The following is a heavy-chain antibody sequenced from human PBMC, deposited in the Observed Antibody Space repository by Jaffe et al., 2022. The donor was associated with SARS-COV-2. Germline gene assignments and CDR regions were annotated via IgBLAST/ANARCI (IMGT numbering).Heavy chain of an antibody. CDR2: IIPIFGTA. Sequence: QVQLVQSGAEVKKPGSSVKVSCKASGGTFSSYAISWVRQAPGQGLEWMGGIIPIFGTANYAQKFQGRVTITADESTSTAYMELSSLRSEDTAVYYCASGDIVVVPAAKPRGPYYYYGMDVWGQGTTVTVSS. CDR1: GGTFSSYA. V-gene: IGHV1-69*01. D-gene: IGHD2-2*02. CDR3: ASGDIVVVPAAKPRGPYYYYGMDV. J-gene: IGHJ6*02.